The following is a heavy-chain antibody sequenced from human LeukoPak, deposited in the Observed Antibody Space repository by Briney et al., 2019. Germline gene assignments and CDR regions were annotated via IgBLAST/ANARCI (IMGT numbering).Heavy chain of an antibody. CDR2: FFYSRST. V-gene: IGHV4-39*01. D-gene: IGHD3-3*01. CDR1: GGSISSSSYY. Sequence: SETLSLTCTVSGGSISSSSYYWGWIRQPPGKGLEWIGSFFYSRSTYYNPSLKSRVTISVDTSKNQFSLKLNSVTAADTAVYYCARMGGDFWSGYFKYYMDVWGKGTTVTVSS. CDR3: ARMGGDFWSGYFKYYMDV. J-gene: IGHJ6*03.